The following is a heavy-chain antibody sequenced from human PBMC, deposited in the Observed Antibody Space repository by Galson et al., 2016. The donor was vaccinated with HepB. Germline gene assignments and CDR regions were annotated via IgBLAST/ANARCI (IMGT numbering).Heavy chain of an antibody. CDR1: SDTLSNYG. J-gene: IGHJ3*02. Sequence: SCKASSDTLSNYGFSWVRQAPGQGLEWMGGVNTYTGDADYPQRFQDRVTMTTDTSTKTAYMELRSLRSDDTAVYYCASRGGYDAFDIWGQGTMITVSS. CDR2: VNTYTGDA. CDR3: ASRGGYDAFDI. D-gene: IGHD5-12*01. V-gene: IGHV1-18*01.